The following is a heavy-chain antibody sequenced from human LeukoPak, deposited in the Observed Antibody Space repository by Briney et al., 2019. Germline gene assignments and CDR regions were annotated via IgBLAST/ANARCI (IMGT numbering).Heavy chain of an antibody. CDR3: ARVLTSIASLYYYGMDV. V-gene: IGHV3-33*01. Sequence: PGGFLRLSCAASGFTFSSYGMHWVRQAPGKGLEWVAVIWYDGSNKYYADSVKGRFTISRDNSKNTLYLQMNSLRAEDTAVYYCARVLTSIASLYYYGMDVWGQGTTVTVSS. J-gene: IGHJ6*02. CDR2: IWYDGSNK. CDR1: GFTFSSYG. D-gene: IGHD6-6*01.